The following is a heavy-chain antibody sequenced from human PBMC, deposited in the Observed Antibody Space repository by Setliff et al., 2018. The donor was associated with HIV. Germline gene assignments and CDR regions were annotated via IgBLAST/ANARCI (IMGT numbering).Heavy chain of an antibody. J-gene: IGHJ4*02. D-gene: IGHD3-10*01. Sequence: PSETLSLTCAVSGYAISSGYYWGWIRRPPGKGLEWIGSIYARGSTHYNPSLKSRVTISVDTSKNQFSLKLSSVTAADTAVYYCARELLRSWDGSENSYKPYYFNYWGQGTLVTVSS. V-gene: IGHV4-38-2*02. CDR3: ARELLRSWDGSENSYKPYYFNY. CDR1: GYAISSGYY. CDR2: IYARGST.